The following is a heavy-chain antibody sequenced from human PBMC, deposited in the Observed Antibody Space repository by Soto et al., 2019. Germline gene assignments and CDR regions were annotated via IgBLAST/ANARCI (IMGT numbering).Heavy chain of an antibody. CDR2: VNPILSMS. Sequence: QVQLVQSGAEVKRPGSSVKVSCKASGDTFSFYSINWVRQAPGLGLEWMGRVNPILSMSNYAQRFPGRVTMTADKSTSTAYMERSGLRSADTAMYYCATSYGSGYRAFDYWGQGALVTVSS. CDR1: GDTFSFYS. D-gene: IGHD3-10*01. CDR3: ATSYGSGYRAFDY. J-gene: IGHJ4*02. V-gene: IGHV1-69*04.